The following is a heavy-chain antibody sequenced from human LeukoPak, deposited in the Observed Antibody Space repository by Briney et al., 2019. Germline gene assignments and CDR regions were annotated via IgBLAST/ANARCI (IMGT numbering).Heavy chain of an antibody. Sequence: SVKVSCKASGYTFTSYSINWVRQAPGQGLEWMGGIIPIFGTANYAQKFQGRVTITADESTSTAYMELSSLRSEDTAVYYCARNRVPYDSSGYWIDYWGQGTLVTVSS. CDR2: IIPIFGTA. D-gene: IGHD3-22*01. V-gene: IGHV1-69*13. J-gene: IGHJ4*02. CDR1: GYTFTSYS. CDR3: ARNRVPYDSSGYWIDY.